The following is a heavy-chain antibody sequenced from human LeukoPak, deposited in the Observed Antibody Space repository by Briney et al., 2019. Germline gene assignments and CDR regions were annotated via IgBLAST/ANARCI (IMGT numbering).Heavy chain of an antibody. V-gene: IGHV4-34*01. J-gene: IGHJ6*03. Sequence: PSETLSLTCAVYGGSFNGYYWSWIRQSPGKGLEWIGEGDHRGGTKYNPTLKGRVTISADSSKNQFSLKLSSVTAADTAVYYCARHALADYYYYMDVWGKGTTATVSS. CDR1: GGSFNGYY. CDR3: ARHALADYYYYMDV. D-gene: IGHD2-2*01. CDR2: GDHRGGT.